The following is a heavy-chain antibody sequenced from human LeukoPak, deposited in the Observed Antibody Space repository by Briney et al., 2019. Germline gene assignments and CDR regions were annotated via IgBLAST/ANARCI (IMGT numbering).Heavy chain of an antibody. V-gene: IGHV3-48*03. Sequence: PGGSLRLSCAASGFTFSSYEMNWVRQAPGKGLEWVSYISSSGSTIYYADSVKGRFTISRDNAKNSLYLQMNSPRAEDTAVYYRARDRGEGDVWGKGTTVTVSS. J-gene: IGHJ6*04. CDR1: GFTFSSYE. CDR3: ARDRGEGDV. CDR2: ISSSGSTI. D-gene: IGHD2-21*01.